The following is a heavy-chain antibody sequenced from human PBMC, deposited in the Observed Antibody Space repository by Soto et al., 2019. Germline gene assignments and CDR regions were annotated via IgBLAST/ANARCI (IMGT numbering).Heavy chain of an antibody. CDR1: GFTFSSYA. CDR2: ISYDGSNK. V-gene: IGHV3-30-3*01. D-gene: IGHD7-27*01. Sequence: QVQLVESRGGVVQPGRSLRLSCAASGFTFSSYAMHWVRQAPGKGLEWVAVISYDGSNKYYADSVKGRFTISRDNSKNTLYLQMNSLRAEDTAVYYCARESGEGWGMDVWGQGTTVTVSS. J-gene: IGHJ6*02. CDR3: ARESGEGWGMDV.